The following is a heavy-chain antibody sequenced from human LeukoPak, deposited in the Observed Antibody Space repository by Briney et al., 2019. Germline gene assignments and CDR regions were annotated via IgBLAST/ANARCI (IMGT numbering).Heavy chain of an antibody. CDR2: INTNTGNP. Sequence: ASVEVSCKASGYTFTSYAMNWVRQAPGQGLEWMGWINTNTGNPTYAQGFTGRFVFSLDTSVSTAYLQISSLKAEDTAVYYCAGSRDFDWFLGRYYYYGMDVWGQGTTVTVSS. CDR1: GYTFTSYA. J-gene: IGHJ6*02. V-gene: IGHV7-4-1*02. CDR3: AGSRDFDWFLGRYYYYGMDV. D-gene: IGHD3-9*01.